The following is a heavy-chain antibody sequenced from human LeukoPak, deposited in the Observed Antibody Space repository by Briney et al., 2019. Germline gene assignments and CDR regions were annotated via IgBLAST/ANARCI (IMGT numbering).Heavy chain of an antibody. CDR2: INHSGST. V-gene: IGHV4-34*01. CDR1: GGSFSGYY. Sequence: PSETLSLTCAVYGGSFSGYYWSWIRQPPGKGRGWSGEINHSGSTNYNPSLKSRVTISVDTSKNQFSLKLSSVTAADTAVYYCARHRLRLGTGGDYWGQGTLVTVSS. J-gene: IGHJ4*02. CDR3: ARHRLRLGTGGDY. D-gene: IGHD3-16*01.